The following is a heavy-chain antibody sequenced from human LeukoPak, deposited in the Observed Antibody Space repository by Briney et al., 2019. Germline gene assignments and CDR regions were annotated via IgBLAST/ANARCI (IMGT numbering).Heavy chain of an antibody. V-gene: IGHV4-59*01. D-gene: IGHD3-22*01. CDR1: GGSISSYY. CDR3: VRGNYDSRGYSNAFDI. J-gene: IGHJ3*02. Sequence: SETLSLTCTVSGGSISSYYWSWFRQPPGKGLEWIGYIYYSGSTNSNPSLKSRVTISADTSKNQFSLKLNSVTAADTAVYYCVRGNYDSRGYSNAFDIWGQGAMVTVSS. CDR2: IYYSGST.